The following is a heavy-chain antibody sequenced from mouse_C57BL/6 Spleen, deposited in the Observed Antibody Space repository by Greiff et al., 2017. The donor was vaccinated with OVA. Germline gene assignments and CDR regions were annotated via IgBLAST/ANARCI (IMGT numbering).Heavy chain of an antibody. D-gene: IGHD1-1*01. J-gene: IGHJ2*01. CDR3: ARYGYYGSFDY. Sequence: VQLQQPGAELVKPGASVKLSCKASGYTFTSYWMHWVKQRPGQGLEWIGMIHPNSGSTNYNEKFKSKATLTVDKSSSTAYMQLSSLTSEDSAVYYCARYGYYGSFDYWGQGTTLTVSS. CDR1: GYTFTSYW. CDR2: IHPNSGST. V-gene: IGHV1-64*01.